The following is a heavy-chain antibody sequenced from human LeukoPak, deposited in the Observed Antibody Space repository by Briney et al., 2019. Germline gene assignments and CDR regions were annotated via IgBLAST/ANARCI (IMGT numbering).Heavy chain of an antibody. J-gene: IGHJ5*02. D-gene: IGHD6-25*01. CDR2: IYNSGST. V-gene: IGHV4-59*01. CDR3: ARGGASSEWLDR. Sequence: SETLSLTCTVSGASISSTLWRWIRQPPGKGLENIGYIYNSGSTNYDPSLKSRVTISVDTSKNQFSLKLTSVTAADTAVYYCARGGASSEWLDRRGRGTLVTVSS. CDR1: GASISSTL.